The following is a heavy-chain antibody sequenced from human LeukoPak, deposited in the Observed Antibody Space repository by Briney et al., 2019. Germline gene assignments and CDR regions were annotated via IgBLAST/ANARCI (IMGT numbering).Heavy chain of an antibody. J-gene: IGHJ4*02. CDR1: GFTFSDYY. D-gene: IGHD5-18*01. CDR2: ISSSGSTI. CDR3: ARSRRGYSYAPGAY. V-gene: IGHV3-11*04. Sequence: GGSLGLSCAASGFTFSDYYMSWIRQAPGKGLEWVSYISSSGSTIYYADSVKGRFTISRDNAKNSLYLQMNSLRAEDTAVYCARSRRGYSYAPGAYWGQGSLVTVSS.